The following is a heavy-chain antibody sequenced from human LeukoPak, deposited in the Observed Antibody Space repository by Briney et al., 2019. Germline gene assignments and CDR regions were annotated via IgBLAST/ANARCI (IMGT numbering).Heavy chain of an antibody. CDR1: GGTFSSYA. J-gene: IGHJ4*02. V-gene: IGHV1-69*04. D-gene: IGHD3-22*01. Sequence: ASVKVSCKASGGTFSSYAISWVRQAPGQGLEWMGRIIPILGIASYAQKFQGRVTITADKSTSTAYMELSSLRSEDTAVYYCARRPHYYDSSGYSYWGQGTLVTVSS. CDR2: IIPILGIA. CDR3: ARRPHYYDSSGYSY.